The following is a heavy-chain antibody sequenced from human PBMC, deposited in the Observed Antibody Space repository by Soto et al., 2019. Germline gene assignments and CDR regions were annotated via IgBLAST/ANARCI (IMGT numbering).Heavy chain of an antibody. CDR3: ASGDWSHDYYHAMDV. CDR1: GFPSVNAG. D-gene: IGHD1-1*01. V-gene: IGHV3-15*07. J-gene: IGHJ6*02. Sequence: VHLVESGGGLVKPEGPLRLPGAALGFPSVNAGLTWSRQAPGKGLEWVARVKSKADGETSDYDVSVKDRFTISRDDSKNTLYLQMSSLRIDDTGVYFCASGDWSHDYYHAMDVWGQGTKVTVSS. CDR2: VKSKADGETS.